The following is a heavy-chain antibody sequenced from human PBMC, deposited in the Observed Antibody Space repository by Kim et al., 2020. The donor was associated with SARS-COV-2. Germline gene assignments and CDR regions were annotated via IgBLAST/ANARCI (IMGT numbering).Heavy chain of an antibody. CDR1: GGTFSSYA. CDR2: IIPIFGTA. CDR3: ARDGLTGSSKGGEYYYYYYGMDV. D-gene: IGHD3-16*01. V-gene: IGHV1-69*13. J-gene: IGHJ6*02. Sequence: SVKVSCKASGGTFSSYAISWVRQAPGQGLEWMGGIIPIFGTANYAQKFQGRVTITADESTSTAYMELSSLRSEDTAVYYCARDGLTGSSKGGEYYYYYYGMDVWGQGTTVTVSS.